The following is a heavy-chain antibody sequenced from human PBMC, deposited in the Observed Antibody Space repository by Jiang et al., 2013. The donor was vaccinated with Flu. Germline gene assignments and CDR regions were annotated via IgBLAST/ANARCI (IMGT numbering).Heavy chain of an antibody. CDR3: ARQTYYDSSEWWFDY. D-gene: IGHD3-22*01. CDR1: GGSISSGSYY. J-gene: IGHJ4*02. V-gene: IGHV4-61*02. Sequence: KPSQTLSLTCTVSGGSISSGSYYWSWIRQPAGKGLEWIGRIYTSGSTNYNPSLKSRVTISVDTSKNQFSLKLSSVTAADTAVYYCARQTYYDSSEWWFDYWGQGTLVTVSS. CDR2: IYTSGST.